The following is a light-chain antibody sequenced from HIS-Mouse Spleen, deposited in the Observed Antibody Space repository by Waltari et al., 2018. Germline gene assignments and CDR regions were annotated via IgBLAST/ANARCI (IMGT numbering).Light chain of an antibody. Sequence: QSALTQPPPVSGSPGQSVPISCTGTTTNVGGHDHVPCYQQHPGNAPKLMFYDVRKRPSGVPDRFSGSKSGNTASLTISGLQAEDEADYYCCSYAGSYTFVVFGGGTKLTVL. J-gene: IGLJ2*01. CDR3: CSYAGSYTFVV. CDR2: DVR. CDR1: TTNVGGHDH. V-gene: IGLV2-11*01.